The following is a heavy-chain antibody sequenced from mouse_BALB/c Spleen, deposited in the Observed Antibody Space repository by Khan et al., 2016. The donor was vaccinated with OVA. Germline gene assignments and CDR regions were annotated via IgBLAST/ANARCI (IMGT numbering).Heavy chain of an antibody. CDR3: ARGNYYGYAMDY. D-gene: IGHD1-1*01. CDR2: ISYSGST. CDR1: GYSITSNYA. Sequence: EVQLQESGPGLVKPSQSLYLTCKVTGYSITSNYAWNWIRQFPGNKLEWRGYISYSGSTNYNPYLKGRISLTRATSKSQFLLQLNSVTTEDTATYYCARGNYYGYAMDYWGQGTSITVSS. V-gene: IGHV3-2*02. J-gene: IGHJ4*01.